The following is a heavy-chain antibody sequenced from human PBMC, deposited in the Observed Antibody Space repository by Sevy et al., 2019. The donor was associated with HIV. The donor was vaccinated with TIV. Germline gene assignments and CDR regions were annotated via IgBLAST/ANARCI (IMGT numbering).Heavy chain of an antibody. Sequence: GGSLRLSCATSGFHFNYHDMHWVRQAPGKGLEWVSSISGISNNLYYADSVKGRFTVSRDNARSSLFLQLSDLRAGDTAVDYCARETGAAYYSDTSGFDYWGQGTLVTVSS. CDR3: ARETGAAYYSDTSGFDY. J-gene: IGHJ4*02. CDR2: ISGISNNL. CDR1: GFHFNYHD. D-gene: IGHD3-22*01. V-gene: IGHV3-21*06.